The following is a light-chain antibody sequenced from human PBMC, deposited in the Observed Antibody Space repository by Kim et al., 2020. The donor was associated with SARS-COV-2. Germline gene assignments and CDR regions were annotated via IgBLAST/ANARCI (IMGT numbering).Light chain of an antibody. J-gene: IGKJ2*01. CDR3: QHYSRFPYT. V-gene: IGKV1-5*03. Sequence: SASVGDRVTITGRASENIGTWLAWYQQKPGRAPSLLIYLASTLESGVPSRFSGTGSGTEFSLSITSLQPDDFATYYCQHYSRFPYTFGQWTKLEI. CDR1: ENIGTW. CDR2: LAS.